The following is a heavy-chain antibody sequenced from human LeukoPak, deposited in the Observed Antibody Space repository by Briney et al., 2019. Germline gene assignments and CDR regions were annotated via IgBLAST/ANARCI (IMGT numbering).Heavy chain of an antibody. Sequence: SETLSLTCTVSGGSISSSSYYWGWIRQPPGKGLEWIGSIYYSGSTYYNPSLKSRVTISVDTSKNQFSLKLSSVTAADTAVYYCARDHTGVYDSSGYYYLNWGQGTLVTVSS. CDR3: ARDHTGVYDSSGYYYLN. CDR2: IYYSGST. V-gene: IGHV4-39*07. CDR1: GGSISSSSYY. J-gene: IGHJ4*02. D-gene: IGHD3-22*01.